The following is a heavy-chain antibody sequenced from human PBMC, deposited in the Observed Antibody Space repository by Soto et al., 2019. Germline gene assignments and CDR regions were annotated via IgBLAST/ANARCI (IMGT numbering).Heavy chain of an antibody. J-gene: IGHJ6*02. D-gene: IGHD2-15*01. Sequence: VQLVQSGAEVKKPGSSVKVSCKASGGTFSTHAIIWVRQAPGHGLEWMGGIIPISGTTYYTQKFQGRVTITADEPTSTAFMELSTLKSDDTAVFYCARGYCSGGNCYSGMDVWGQGTMVTVSS. CDR1: GGTFSTHA. CDR2: IIPISGTT. V-gene: IGHV1-69*01. CDR3: ARGYCSGGNCYSGMDV.